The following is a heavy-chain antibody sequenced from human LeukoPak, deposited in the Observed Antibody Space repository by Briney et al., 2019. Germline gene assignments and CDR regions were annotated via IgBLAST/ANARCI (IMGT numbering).Heavy chain of an antibody. CDR2: ISGSGGST. V-gene: IGHV3-23*01. J-gene: IGHJ4*02. CDR3: ARDLSVAAKGY. D-gene: IGHD2-15*01. Sequence: GGSLRLSCAASGFTFSSYGMSWVRQAPGKGLEWVSAISGSGGSTYYADSVKGRFTISRDNAKNSLYLQMNSLRAEDTAVYYCARDLSVAAKGYWGQGTLVTVSS. CDR1: GFTFSSYG.